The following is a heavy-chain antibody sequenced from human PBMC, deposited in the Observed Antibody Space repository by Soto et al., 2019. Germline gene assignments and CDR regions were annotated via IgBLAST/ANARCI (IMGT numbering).Heavy chain of an antibody. CDR3: ARSGARPGDYYYGMDV. Sequence: QVQLVQSGAEVKKPGSSVKVSCKASGGTFSSYAISWVRQAPGQGLEWMGGIIPIFGTADYAQKFQGRVTITADESTSTAYMKLSSLRSEDTAVYYCARSGARPGDYYYGMDVWGQGTTVTVSS. D-gene: IGHD3-10*01. V-gene: IGHV1-69*12. CDR1: GGTFSSYA. J-gene: IGHJ6*02. CDR2: IIPIFGTA.